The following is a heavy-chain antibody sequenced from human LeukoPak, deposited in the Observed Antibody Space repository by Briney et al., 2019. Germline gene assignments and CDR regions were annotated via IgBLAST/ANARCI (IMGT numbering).Heavy chain of an antibody. CDR3: ARGIFSSGWASDY. CDR1: GYSFTSYW. V-gene: IGHV5-51*01. J-gene: IGHJ4*02. D-gene: IGHD6-19*01. CDR2: IYPGDSDT. Sequence: GESLKISCNGSGYSFTSYWIGWVRQMPGKGLEWMGIIYPGDSDTRYSPSFQGQVTISADKSISTADLQWSSLKASDTAMYYCARGIFSSGWASDYWGQGTLVTVSS.